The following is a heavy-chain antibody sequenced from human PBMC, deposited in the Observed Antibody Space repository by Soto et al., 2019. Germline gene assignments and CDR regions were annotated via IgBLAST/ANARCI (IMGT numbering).Heavy chain of an antibody. J-gene: IGHJ5*02. V-gene: IGHV1-18*01. Sequence: RRAPRQALEWIGWISAYNGNTNYAQKFQGRVTMTSDTSTSTVYMELRGLTSEDTAVYYCARSSGGVFGIIIEGTNWFAPWGKGTLVTASS. CDR3: ARSSGGVFGIIIEGTNWFAP. D-gene: IGHD3-16*01. CDR2: ISAYNGNT.